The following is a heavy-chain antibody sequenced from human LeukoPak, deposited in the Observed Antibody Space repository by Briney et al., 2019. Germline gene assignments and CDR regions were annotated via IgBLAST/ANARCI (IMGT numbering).Heavy chain of an antibody. Sequence: RAGESLKISCKGSGYSFTSYWIGWVRQMPGKGLEWMGIIYPGDSDTRYSPSFQGQVTISADKSISTAYLQWSSLKASDTAMYYCARLRDGYNTPPMYYFDYWGQGTLVTVSS. V-gene: IGHV5-51*01. CDR1: GYSFTSYW. D-gene: IGHD5-24*01. CDR3: ARLRDGYNTPPMYYFDY. CDR2: IYPGDSDT. J-gene: IGHJ4*02.